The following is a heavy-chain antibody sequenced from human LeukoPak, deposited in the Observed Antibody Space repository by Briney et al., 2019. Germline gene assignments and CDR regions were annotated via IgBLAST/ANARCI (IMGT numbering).Heavy chain of an antibody. V-gene: IGHV3-9*01. CDR2: ISWNSGSI. J-gene: IGHJ4*02. CDR1: GFTFDGYA. Sequence: GGSLRLSCAASGFTFDGYAMHWVRQAPGKGLEWVSGISWNSGSIGYADSVKGRFTISRDNAKNSLYLQMNSLRAEDTALYYCAKDGYNWNDDLIYYFDYWGQGTLVTVSS. D-gene: IGHD1-1*01. CDR3: AKDGYNWNDDLIYYFDY.